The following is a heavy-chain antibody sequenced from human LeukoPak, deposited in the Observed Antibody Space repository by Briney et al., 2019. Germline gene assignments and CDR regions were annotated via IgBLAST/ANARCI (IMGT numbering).Heavy chain of an antibody. CDR2: IYSTGSS. V-gene: IGHV4-4*07. Sequence: SETLSLTCTVSGGSISVYYWSWIRQPAGKGLEWIGRIYSTGSSNYNPSLKSRVSISMDTSKNQFSLKLTSATAADTAMYYCAREDYYDTNGYYPFDYWGQGTLVTVSS. CDR3: AREDYYDTNGYYPFDY. J-gene: IGHJ4*02. D-gene: IGHD3-22*01. CDR1: GGSISVYY.